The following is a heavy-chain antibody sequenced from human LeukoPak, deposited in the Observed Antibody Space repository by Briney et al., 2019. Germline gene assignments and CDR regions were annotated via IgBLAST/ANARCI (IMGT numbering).Heavy chain of an antibody. J-gene: IGHJ4*02. CDR2: LFPRHSHT. CDR3: ASKLGGQFYFGH. Sequence: GGALQISSKISGWVFISYWIAWGRPMPGEGGEGMGILFPRHSHTPYSPSFQGQVTVSADKPISTAYLHWSNLKASYTAMYYCASKLGGQFYFGHWGQGTLITVSS. V-gene: IGHV5-51*01. CDR1: GWVFISYW. D-gene: IGHD2-15*01.